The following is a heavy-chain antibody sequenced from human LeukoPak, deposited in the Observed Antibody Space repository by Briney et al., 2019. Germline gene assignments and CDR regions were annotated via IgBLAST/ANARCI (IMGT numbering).Heavy chain of an antibody. Sequence: PGGSLRLSCAASAFTISSYSMNWVRQAPGKGLEWVSHISSSSTTIRYADSVKGRFTISRDNAKNSLYLQMNSLRAEDTAVYYCATEGIAASLTFDYWGQGTLVTVSS. J-gene: IGHJ4*02. V-gene: IGHV3-48*01. D-gene: IGHD6-13*01. CDR3: ATEGIAASLTFDY. CDR2: ISSSSTTI. CDR1: AFTISSYS.